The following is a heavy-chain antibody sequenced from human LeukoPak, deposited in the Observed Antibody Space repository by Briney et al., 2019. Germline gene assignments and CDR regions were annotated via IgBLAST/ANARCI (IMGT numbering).Heavy chain of an antibody. Sequence: GASVKVSCKASGYTFTSYGISWVRQAPGQGLEWMGWISAYNGNTNYAQKLQGRVTMTTDTSTSTAYMELRSLRSDDTAVYYRARDLLAIVGATTYDYWGQGTLVTVSS. CDR1: GYTFTSYG. CDR3: ARDLLAIVGATTYDY. V-gene: IGHV1-18*01. J-gene: IGHJ4*02. D-gene: IGHD1-26*01. CDR2: ISAYNGNT.